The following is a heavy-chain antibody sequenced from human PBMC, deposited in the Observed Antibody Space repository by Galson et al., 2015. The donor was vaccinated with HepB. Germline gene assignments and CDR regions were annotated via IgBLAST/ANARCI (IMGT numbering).Heavy chain of an antibody. V-gene: IGHV3-53*01. J-gene: IGHJ6*02. Sequence: SLRLSCAASGFIVSSNYMTWVRQAPGKGLEWVSVIYTGGRTYYADSVEGRFTISRDNSKNTLYLQMNSLRAEDTAVYYCVREKAGRGYGYYGMDVWGQGTTVTVSS. CDR1: GFIVSSNY. CDR2: IYTGGRT. CDR3: VREKAGRGYGYYGMDV. D-gene: IGHD5-12*01.